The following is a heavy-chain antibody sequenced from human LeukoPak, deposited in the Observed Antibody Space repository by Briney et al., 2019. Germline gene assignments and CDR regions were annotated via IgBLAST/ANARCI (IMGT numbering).Heavy chain of an antibody. CDR1: GYTFTSCD. J-gene: IGHJ3*02. Sequence: GASVKVSCKASGYTFTSCDINWVRQATGQGLEWMGWMNPNSGNTGYAQKFQGRVTMTRNTSISTAYMELSSLRSEDTAVYYCARASTLEPRIVGASGAFDIWGQGTMVTVSS. CDR2: MNPNSGNT. CDR3: ARASTLEPRIVGASGAFDI. V-gene: IGHV1-8*01. D-gene: IGHD1-26*01.